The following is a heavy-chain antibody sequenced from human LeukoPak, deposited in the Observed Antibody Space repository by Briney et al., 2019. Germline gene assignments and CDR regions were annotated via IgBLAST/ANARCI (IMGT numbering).Heavy chain of an antibody. CDR1: GFDFSSYP. CDR3: ARGPSGYHNT. J-gene: IGHJ4*02. Sequence: GGSLRLSCAASGFDFSSYPIHWVRQAPGKGLEWVAVISYDGDNKYYADSVKGRFTISRDNSKNTLYLQMNSLRTEDTAVYYCARGPSGYHNTGGQGTLVTVSS. CDR2: ISYDGDNK. D-gene: IGHD5-12*01. V-gene: IGHV3-30*04.